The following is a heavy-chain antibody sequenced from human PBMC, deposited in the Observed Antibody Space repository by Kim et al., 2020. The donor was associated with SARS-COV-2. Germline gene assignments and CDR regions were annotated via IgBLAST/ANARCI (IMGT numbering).Heavy chain of an antibody. CDR1: GFTFSSYA. J-gene: IGHJ6*01. CDR3: SCVQMGFCFCFCFYYV. D-gene: IGHD3-3*01. Sequence: GGSLRLSCAASGFTFSSYAMHWVRQAPGKGLEYVSAISSHGGITSYANSVHGRFTISRANSTNTLSLPMCSLSAEAMAVYYCSCVQMGFCFCFCFYYV. CDR2: ISSHGGIT. V-gene: IGHV3-64*01.